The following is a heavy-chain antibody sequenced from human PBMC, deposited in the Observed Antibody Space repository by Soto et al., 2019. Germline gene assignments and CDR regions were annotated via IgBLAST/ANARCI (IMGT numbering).Heavy chain of an antibody. V-gene: IGHV1-18*01. Sequence: QVQLVQSGAEVKKPGASVKVSCKASGYTFTSYGIIWVRQAPGQGLEWMGWISAYNGNTNYAQKLQGRVTMTTDTSTSTAYMELRSLRSDDTAVYYCARDEQLLWFGELSAGNLDYWGQGTLVTVSS. CDR3: ARDEQLLWFGELSAGNLDY. J-gene: IGHJ4*02. CDR2: ISAYNGNT. D-gene: IGHD3-10*01. CDR1: GYTFTSYG.